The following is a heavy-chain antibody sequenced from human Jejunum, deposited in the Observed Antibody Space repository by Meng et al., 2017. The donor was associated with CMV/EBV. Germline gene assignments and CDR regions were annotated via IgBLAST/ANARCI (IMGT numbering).Heavy chain of an antibody. V-gene: IGHV4-39*07. CDR2: ISYTGST. CDR3: VRVDTMTTFLLDS. D-gene: IGHD4-11*01. J-gene: IGHJ4*02. CDR1: GGSFSSTSSP. Sequence: SGGSFSSTSSPWGWVSQSPGKGLEWVGSISYTGSTYYNPSLERRLTISVDRSKNQFSLRLTTATAADAAVYYCVRVDTMTTFLLDSWGPGTLVTVSS.